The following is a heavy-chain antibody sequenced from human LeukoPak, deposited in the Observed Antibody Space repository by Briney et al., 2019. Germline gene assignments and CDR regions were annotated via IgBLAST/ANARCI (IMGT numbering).Heavy chain of an antibody. CDR3: ATGSRVFAFDI. D-gene: IGHD6-25*01. CDR2: INPSGGST. J-gene: IGHJ3*02. V-gene: IGHV1-46*01. CDR1: GYTFISYY. Sequence: VASVKVSCKASGYTFISYYMHWVRQAPGQGLEWMGIINPSGGSTSYAQKFQGRVTMTRDTSTNTIYMELSSLRSEDTAVYYCATGSRVFAFDIWGQGTMVTVSS.